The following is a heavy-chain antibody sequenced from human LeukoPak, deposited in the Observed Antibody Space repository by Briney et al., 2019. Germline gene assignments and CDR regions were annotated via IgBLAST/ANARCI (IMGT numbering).Heavy chain of an antibody. J-gene: IGHJ4*02. CDR2: INNRGTT. Sequence: TSETLSLTCAVSGGSLSPHYWSWIRRPLGKGLEWIGEINNRGTTNYSPSLRGRATISVDTSKNQFSLRLTSVTAADTAMYYCARVPLWWLTPFDFWSQGTLATVSS. CDR3: ARVPLWWLTPFDF. D-gene: IGHD5-12*01. V-gene: IGHV4-34*01. CDR1: GGSLSPHY.